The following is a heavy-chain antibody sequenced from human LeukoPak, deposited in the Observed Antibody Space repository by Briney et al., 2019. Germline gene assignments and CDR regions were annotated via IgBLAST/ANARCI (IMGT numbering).Heavy chain of an antibody. J-gene: IGHJ4*02. V-gene: IGHV4-34*01. Sequence: SETLSLTCAVYGGSFSGYYWSWIRQPPGKGLEWIGEINHSGSTNYNPSLKSRVTISVDTSKNQFSLKLSSVTAAATAVYYCARVAWGYSYGSFDYWGQGTLVTVSS. D-gene: IGHD5-18*01. CDR3: ARVAWGYSYGSFDY. CDR1: GGSFSGYY. CDR2: INHSGST.